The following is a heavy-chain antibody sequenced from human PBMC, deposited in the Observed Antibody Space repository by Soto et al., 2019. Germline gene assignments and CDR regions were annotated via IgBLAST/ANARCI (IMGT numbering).Heavy chain of an antibody. Sequence: GASVKVSCKASGYTFTRSGISWVRQAPGQGLEWLGWINPDNGNTNYAQHLQGRVTMTTDTSTSTAYMELRSLRSDDTAVYYCARPAAEKAFDIWGQGTMVTVSS. CDR3: ARPAAEKAFDI. D-gene: IGHD6-13*01. CDR1: GYTFTRSG. CDR2: INPDNGNT. V-gene: IGHV1-18*01. J-gene: IGHJ3*02.